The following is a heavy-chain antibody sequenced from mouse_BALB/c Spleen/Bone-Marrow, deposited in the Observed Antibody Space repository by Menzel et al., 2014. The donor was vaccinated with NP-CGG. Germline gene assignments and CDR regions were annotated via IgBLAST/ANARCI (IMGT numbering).Heavy chain of an antibody. J-gene: IGHJ4*01. D-gene: IGHD2-12*01. CDR3: ARGDYRYGDFAMDY. CDR2: IYPGDGDT. V-gene: IGHV1-80*01. CDR1: GYALSSNW. Sequence: QVQLQQSGAELVRPGSSVKISCKASGYALSSNWMNWVKQRPGQGLEWIGQIYPGDGDTNYNGKFQGKATLIADKSSSTAYMQLSSLTSEDSAVYFCARGDYRYGDFAMDYWGQGTSVTVSS.